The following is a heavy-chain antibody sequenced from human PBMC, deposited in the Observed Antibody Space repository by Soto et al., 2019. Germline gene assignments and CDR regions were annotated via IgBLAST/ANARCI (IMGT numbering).Heavy chain of an antibody. CDR1: GFTFSSYD. D-gene: IGHD5-12*01. Sequence: QVQLVASGGGVVQPGRSLRLSCAASGFTFSSYDMHWVRQAPGNGLEWVADIWYDGSNKYYADSVKDRFTSSRDNSKNTLYLQMNSLRAEDTAVYYCARVGGYSGYDLDYWGQGTLVTVSS. CDR2: IWYDGSNK. J-gene: IGHJ4*02. CDR3: ARVGGYSGYDLDY. V-gene: IGHV3-33*01.